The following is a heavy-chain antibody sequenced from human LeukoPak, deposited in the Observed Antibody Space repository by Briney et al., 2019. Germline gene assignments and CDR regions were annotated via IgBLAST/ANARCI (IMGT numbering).Heavy chain of an antibody. J-gene: IGHJ6*03. CDR1: GFTFSNAW. V-gene: IGHV3-15*01. CDR2: IKSKTDGGTT. CDR3: TGCSSTTCFYYYYVDV. D-gene: IGHD2-2*01. Sequence: GGSLRLSCAASGFTFSNAWMSWVRQAPGKGLEWVGRIKSKTDGGTTDYAAPVKGRFTISRDDSKNTLYLQMNSLKTEDTAVYYCTGCSSTTCFYYYYVDVWGKGTTVTVSS.